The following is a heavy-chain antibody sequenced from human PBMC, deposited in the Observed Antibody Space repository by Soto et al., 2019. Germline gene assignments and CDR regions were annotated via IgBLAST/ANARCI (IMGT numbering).Heavy chain of an antibody. V-gene: IGHV3-15*01. CDR1: GFTFSNAW. D-gene: IGHD5-18*01. J-gene: IGHJ4*02. Sequence: GGSLRLSCAASGFTFSNAWMSWVRQAPGKGLEWVGRIKSKTDGGTTDYAAPVKGRFTISRDDSKNTLYLQMNSLKTEDTAVYYCTTEHRRIQLWLVPDYWGQGTLVTVSS. CDR3: TTEHRRIQLWLVPDY. CDR2: IKSKTDGGTT.